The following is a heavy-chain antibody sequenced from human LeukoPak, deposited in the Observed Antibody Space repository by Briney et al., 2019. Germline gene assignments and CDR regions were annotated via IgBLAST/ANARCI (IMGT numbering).Heavy chain of an antibody. D-gene: IGHD3-22*01. V-gene: IGHV4-4*07. CDR1: GGSISSYY. J-gene: IGHJ4*02. CDR3: ARSPIVVVITSFDS. Sequence: SETLSLTCTVSGGSISSYYWSWIRQPAGKGLEWIGRIYTSGSTNYNPSLKSRVTMSVDTSKNQFSLKLSSVTAADTAVYYCARSPIVVVITSFDSWGQGTLVTVSS. CDR2: IYTSGST.